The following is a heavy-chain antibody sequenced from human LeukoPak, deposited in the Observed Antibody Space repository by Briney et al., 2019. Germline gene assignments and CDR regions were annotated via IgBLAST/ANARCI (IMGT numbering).Heavy chain of an antibody. CDR2: INPNSGGT. D-gene: IGHD5-12*01. V-gene: IGHV1-2*02. CDR3: ARALRLPYYYYGMDV. CDR1: GYTFTGYY. Sequence: ASVKVSCKASGYTFTGYYMHWVRQAPGQGLEWMGWINPNSGGTNYAQKFQGRVTMTRDTSISTAYMELSRLRSDDTAVYYCARALRLPYYYYGMDVWGQGTTVTVSS. J-gene: IGHJ6*02.